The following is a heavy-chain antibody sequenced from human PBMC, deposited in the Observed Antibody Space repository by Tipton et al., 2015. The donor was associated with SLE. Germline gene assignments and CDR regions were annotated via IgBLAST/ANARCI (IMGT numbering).Heavy chain of an antibody. J-gene: IGHJ1*01. V-gene: IGHV3-21*04. CDR1: GFTFSSYS. CDR2: ISSSSSYI. CDR3: AKDTESSGWDGYFQH. Sequence: AVSGFTFSSYSMNWVRQAPGKGLEWVSSISSSSSYIYYADSVKGRFTISRDNAKNSLYLQMNSLRAEDTALYYCAKDTESSGWDGYFQHWGQGTLVTVSS. D-gene: IGHD6-19*01.